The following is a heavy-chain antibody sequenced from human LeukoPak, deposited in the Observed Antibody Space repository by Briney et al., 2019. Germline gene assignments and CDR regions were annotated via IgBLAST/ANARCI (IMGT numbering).Heavy chain of an antibody. Sequence: GGSLRLSCAASGFTFSSYWMSWVRQAPGKGLEWVANIKQDGSEKYYVDSVKGRFTISRDNAKNSLYLQMNSLRAEDTAVYYCARVWYYDILTGYYNEYAFDIWGQGTMVTVSS. J-gene: IGHJ3*02. CDR1: GFTFSSYW. D-gene: IGHD3-9*01. CDR3: ARVWYYDILTGYYNEYAFDI. V-gene: IGHV3-7*04. CDR2: IKQDGSEK.